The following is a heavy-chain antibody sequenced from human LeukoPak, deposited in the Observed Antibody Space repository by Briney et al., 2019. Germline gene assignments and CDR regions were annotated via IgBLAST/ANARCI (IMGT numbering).Heavy chain of an antibody. Sequence: PSETLSLTCTVSSGSISTSNYYWGWVRQPPGKALEWIGNIFYSGSTYYSPSLKSRVTISLDTSRNQFSLKLNSVTAADTAVYYCARRKQWLHYFDYWGQGTLVTVSS. D-gene: IGHD6-19*01. CDR1: SGSISTSNYY. V-gene: IGHV4-39*07. CDR3: ARRKQWLHYFDY. J-gene: IGHJ4*02. CDR2: IFYSGST.